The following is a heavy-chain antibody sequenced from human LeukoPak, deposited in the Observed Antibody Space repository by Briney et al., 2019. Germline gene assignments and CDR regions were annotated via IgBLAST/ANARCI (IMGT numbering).Heavy chain of an antibody. D-gene: IGHD3-22*01. J-gene: IGHJ4*02. CDR3: ARVKYYDSSGYGGGFDY. CDR2: IYYSGST. Sequence: SETLSLTCTVSGGSISSYYWSWIRQPPGKGLEWIGYIYYSGSTNYNPPLKSRVTISVDKSKNQFSLKLSSVTAADTAVYYCARVKYYDSSGYGGGFDYWGQGTLVTVSS. V-gene: IGHV4-59*12. CDR1: GGSISSYY.